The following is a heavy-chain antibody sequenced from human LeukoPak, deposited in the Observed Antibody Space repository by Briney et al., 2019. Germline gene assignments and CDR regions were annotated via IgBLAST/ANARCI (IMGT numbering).Heavy chain of an antibody. CDR1: GGSISSSSYY. V-gene: IGHV4-39*07. D-gene: IGHD4-17*01. J-gene: IGHJ3*02. CDR2: IYYSGST. CDR3: ARGATVTPRDAFDI. Sequence: SETLSLTCTVSGGSISSSSYYWGWIRQPPGKGLEWIGSIYYSGSTYYNPSLKSRVTISVDTSKNQFSLKLSSVTAADTAVYYCARGATVTPRDAFDIWGQGTMVTVSS.